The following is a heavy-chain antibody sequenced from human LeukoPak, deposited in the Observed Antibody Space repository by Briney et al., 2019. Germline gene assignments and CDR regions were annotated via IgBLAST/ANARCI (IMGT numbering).Heavy chain of an antibody. V-gene: IGHV6-1*01. CDR1: GDSVSSTSAS. CDR3: ARESHTSGWLHFGPHPAYYFDY. D-gene: IGHD6-19*01. J-gene: IGHJ4*02. CDR2: TYLRSKWNN. Sequence: SQTLSLTCAISGDSVSSTSASWNWIRQSPSRGLEWLGRTYLRSKWNNDYAVSVKSRITIDPDTSKNQFSLQLKSVTPEDTALYYCARESHTSGWLHFGPHPAYYFDYWGQGALVTVSS.